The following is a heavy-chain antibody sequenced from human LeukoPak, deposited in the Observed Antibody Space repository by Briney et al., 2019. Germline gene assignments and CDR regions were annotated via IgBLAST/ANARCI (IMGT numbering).Heavy chain of an antibody. D-gene: IGHD3-3*01. V-gene: IGHV4-34*01. J-gene: IGHJ4*02. Sequence: PSETLSLTCAVYGGSFSGYYWSWIRQPPGKGLEWIGEINHSGSTNYNPSLKSRVTISVDTSKNQFSLKLSSVTAADTAVYYCARAPGSEWLLIKYYYFDYWGQGTLVTVSS. CDR3: ARAPGSEWLLIKYYYFDY. CDR2: INHSGST. CDR1: GGSFSGYY.